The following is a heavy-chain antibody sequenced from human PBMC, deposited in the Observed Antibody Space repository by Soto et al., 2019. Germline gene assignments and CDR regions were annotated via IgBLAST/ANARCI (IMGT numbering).Heavy chain of an antibody. Sequence: GGSLRLSCAASGFTFSNYAMSWVRQAPGKGLEWVSAISASGGSPFYADSVKGRFTISRDNSRNTLFLQMSSLRAGDTAVYYCAGGAYGDFCALEYWGQGTLVTVSS. CDR3: AGGAYGDFCALEY. J-gene: IGHJ4*02. V-gene: IGHV3-23*01. CDR1: GFTFSNYA. D-gene: IGHD2-21*01. CDR2: ISASGGSP.